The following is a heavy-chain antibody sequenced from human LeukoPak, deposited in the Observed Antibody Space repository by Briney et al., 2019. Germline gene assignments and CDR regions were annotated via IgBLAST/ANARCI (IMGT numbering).Heavy chain of an antibody. D-gene: IGHD6-13*01. Sequence: ASVKVSCKASGYTFTGYYMHWVRQAPGQGLEWMGWINPNSGGTNYAQKFQGWVTMTRDTSISTAYMELSRLRSDDTAVYYCARDARPAAAGPYDAFDIWGQGTMVTVSS. V-gene: IGHV1-2*04. CDR1: GYTFTGYY. J-gene: IGHJ3*02. CDR2: INPNSGGT. CDR3: ARDARPAAAGPYDAFDI.